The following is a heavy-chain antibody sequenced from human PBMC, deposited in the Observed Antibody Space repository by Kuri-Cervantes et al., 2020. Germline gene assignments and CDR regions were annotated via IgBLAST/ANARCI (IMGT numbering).Heavy chain of an antibody. Sequence: SETLSLTCTVSGYPINNIYYWDWIRQSPEKGLEWIGSISHSGSPYYNPSLKSRVTISVDTSKNQFSLKLSSVTAADTAVYYCARDPYVSGNDYWGQGTLVTVSS. CDR1: GYPINNIYY. J-gene: IGHJ4*02. CDR2: ISHSGSP. CDR3: ARDPYVSGNDY. V-gene: IGHV4-38-2*02. D-gene: IGHD3-10*01.